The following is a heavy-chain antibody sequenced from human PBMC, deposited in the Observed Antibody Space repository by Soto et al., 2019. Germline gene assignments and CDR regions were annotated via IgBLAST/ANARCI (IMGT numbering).Heavy chain of an antibody. D-gene: IGHD6-13*01. J-gene: IGHJ4*02. CDR3: ARDGWYSSDY. V-gene: IGHV3-11*01. Sequence: PGGSLRLSCEASEFTFGDYYMSWIRQAPGKGLEWVSCISTSGRTIYYADSVKGRFTISRDNAKNSLYLQMSSLRAEDTAVYYCARDGWYSSDYWGQETLVTVSS. CDR2: ISTSGRTI. CDR1: EFTFGDYY.